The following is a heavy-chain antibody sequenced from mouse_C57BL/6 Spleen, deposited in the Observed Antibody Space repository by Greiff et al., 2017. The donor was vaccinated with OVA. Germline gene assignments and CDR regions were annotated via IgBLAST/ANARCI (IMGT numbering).Heavy chain of an antibody. CDR2: IYPSDSAT. J-gene: IGHJ4*01. D-gene: IGHD1-1*01. CDR3: ARGDYGSSSHAMDY. CDR1: GYTFTSYW. V-gene: IGHV1-61*01. Sequence: VKLQQPGAELVRPGSSVKLSCKASGYTFTSYWMDWVKQRPGQGLEWIGNIYPSDSATHYNQKFKDKATLTVDKSSSTAYMQLSSLTSEDSAVYYCARGDYGSSSHAMDYWGQGTSVTVSS.